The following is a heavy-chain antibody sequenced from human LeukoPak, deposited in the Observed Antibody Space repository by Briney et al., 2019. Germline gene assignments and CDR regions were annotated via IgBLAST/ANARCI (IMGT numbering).Heavy chain of an antibody. Sequence: GGSLRLSCAASGFTFSNFGINWVRQAPGKGLEWVSSISSSSSYISYADSVKRRFTISRDNAKNSLDLQMNSLRAEDTAVYYCAKDSLPSYGGFSDYWGQGTLVTVSS. V-gene: IGHV3-21*01. CDR3: AKDSLPSYGGFSDY. CDR1: GFTFSNFG. D-gene: IGHD4-17*01. CDR2: ISSSSSYI. J-gene: IGHJ4*02.